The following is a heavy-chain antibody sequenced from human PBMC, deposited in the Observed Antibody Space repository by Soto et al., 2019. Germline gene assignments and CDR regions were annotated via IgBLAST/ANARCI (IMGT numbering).Heavy chain of an antibody. J-gene: IGHJ4*01. CDR3: AKGSRTVGFIFDY. D-gene: IGHD1-26*01. CDR1: GFTFSSYA. CDR2: ISGSGDST. V-gene: IGHV3-23*01. Sequence: LRLSCAASGFTFSSYAMNWVRQAPGKGLEWVSAISGSGDSTYYADSVKGRFTISRDNSKNTLHLQINSLRAEDTAVYYCAKGSRTVGFIFDYWGHGTLVTVSS.